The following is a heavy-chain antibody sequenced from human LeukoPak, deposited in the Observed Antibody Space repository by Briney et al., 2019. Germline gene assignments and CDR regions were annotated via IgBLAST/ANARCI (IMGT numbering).Heavy chain of an antibody. CDR3: VKARGAGSRKDWYFDS. J-gene: IGHJ4*02. V-gene: IGHV3-23*01. CDR1: GFTFNNYG. CDR2: LSGSGGSV. D-gene: IGHD1-26*01. Sequence: GGSLRLSCAASGFTFNNYGMSWVRQAPGKGLEWVSGLSGSGGSVWYADSVKGRFTISRDNSKNTLYLQLNSLRAEDTAIYYCVKARGAGSRKDWYFDSWGQGTLVTVSS.